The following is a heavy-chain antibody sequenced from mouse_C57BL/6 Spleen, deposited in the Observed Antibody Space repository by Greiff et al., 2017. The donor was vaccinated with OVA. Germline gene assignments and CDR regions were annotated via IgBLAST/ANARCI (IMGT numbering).Heavy chain of an antibody. CDR1: GYTFTDYY. D-gene: IGHD2-2*01. CDR2: INPNNGGT. CDR3: ASFNGYDDFDY. V-gene: IGHV1-26*01. Sequence: EVQLQQSGPELVKPGASVKISCKASGYTFTDYYMNWVKQSHGKSLEWIGDINPNNGGTSYNQKFKGKATLTVDKSSSTAYMELRSLTSEDSAVYYCASFNGYDDFDYWGKGTTLTVSS. J-gene: IGHJ2*01.